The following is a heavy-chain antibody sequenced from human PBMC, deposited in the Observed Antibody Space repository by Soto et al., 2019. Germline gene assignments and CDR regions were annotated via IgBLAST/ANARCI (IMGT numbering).Heavy chain of an antibody. Sequence: QVQLQESGPGLVKPSGTLSLTCTVSGASISSTSSYDWWSWVRQPPGKGLEWIGEIFHSGSTNYNPSLKSRVSMSVDKSKHLFSLRLRSVTAADTAVYYCAKMVGATLVDYWGQGSLVTVSS. CDR1: GASISSTSSYDW. D-gene: IGHD1-26*01. V-gene: IGHV4-4*02. CDR2: IFHSGST. J-gene: IGHJ4*02. CDR3: AKMVGATLVDY.